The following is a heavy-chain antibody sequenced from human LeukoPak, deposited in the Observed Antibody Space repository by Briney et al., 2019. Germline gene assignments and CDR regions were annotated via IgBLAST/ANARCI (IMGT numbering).Heavy chain of an antibody. Sequence: SVKVSCKASGDTFSSYAISWVRQAPGQGLEWMGWISAHDSDTNYAQKFQGRVTITADESTSTAYMELSSLRSEDTAVYYCARDKSIAARLGYWGQGTLVTVSS. V-gene: IGHV1-69*13. CDR2: ISAHDSDT. D-gene: IGHD6-6*01. CDR3: ARDKSIAARLGY. CDR1: GDTFSSYA. J-gene: IGHJ4*02.